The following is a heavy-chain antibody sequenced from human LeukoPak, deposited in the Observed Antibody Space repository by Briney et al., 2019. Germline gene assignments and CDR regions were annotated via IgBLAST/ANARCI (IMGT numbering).Heavy chain of an antibody. CDR1: GVTFTSYQ. CDR2: INPRTGST. CDR3: STVYAERDY. J-gene: IGHJ4*02. V-gene: IGHV1-46*01. D-gene: IGHD2-8*01. Sequence: GASVEVSCKASGVTFTSYQLHWVRQAPGQGLEWMGVINPRTGSTNYAQRFLGRVTVTRDTSTSTALMELGSLRFDDTAVYYCSTVYAERDYWGQGTLVTVSS.